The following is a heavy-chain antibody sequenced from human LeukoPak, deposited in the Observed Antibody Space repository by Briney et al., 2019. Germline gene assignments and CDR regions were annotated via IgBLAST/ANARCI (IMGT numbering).Heavy chain of an antibody. CDR2: INNDATTT. Sequence: GGSLRLSCAASGFTFSTHWMHWVRQAPGKGLVWVSHINNDATTTTYADSVKGRFTISRDNAKNTLYLQMNSLRAEDTAVYYCARDSNLSFDYWGQGTLVTVSS. J-gene: IGHJ4*02. CDR1: GFTFSTHW. CDR3: ARDSNLSFDY. V-gene: IGHV3-74*01. D-gene: IGHD1-14*01.